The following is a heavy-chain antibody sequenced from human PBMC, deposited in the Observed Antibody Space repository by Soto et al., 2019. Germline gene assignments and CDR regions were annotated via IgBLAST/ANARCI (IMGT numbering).Heavy chain of an antibody. CDR3: AKSDLYYYYGMDV. Sequence: QVQLVESGGGVVQPGRSLRLSCAASGFTFSSYAMHWVRRARGKGLEWVAVISYDGSNKYYADSVKGRFTISRDNSKNTLYLQMNSLRAEDTAVFSCAKSDLYYYYGMDVWGQGTTVTVSS. V-gene: IGHV3-30*18. CDR1: GFTFSSYA. J-gene: IGHJ6*02. CDR2: ISYDGSNK.